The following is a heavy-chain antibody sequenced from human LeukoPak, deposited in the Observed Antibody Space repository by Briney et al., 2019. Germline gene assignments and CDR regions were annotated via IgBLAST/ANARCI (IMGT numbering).Heavy chain of an antibody. CDR3: AKVWDSGYEEDFDY. CDR1: GFTFSSYA. CDR2: ISGSGGST. J-gene: IGHJ4*02. Sequence: GGSLRLSCAASGFTFSSYAMSWVRQAPGKGLEWASAISGSGGSTYYADSVKGRFTISRDNSKNTLYLQMNSLRAEDTAVYYCAKVWDSGYEEDFDYWGQGTLVTVSS. D-gene: IGHD5-12*01. V-gene: IGHV3-23*01.